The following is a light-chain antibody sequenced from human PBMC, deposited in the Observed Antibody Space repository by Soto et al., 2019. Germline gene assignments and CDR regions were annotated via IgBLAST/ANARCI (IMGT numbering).Light chain of an antibody. J-gene: IGKJ5*01. CDR3: QQYDTTPMYT. CDR1: QSVRSSY. CDR2: GAS. V-gene: IGKV3-20*01. Sequence: EMVLTRSPGTLSLSPGERATLSCRAFQSVRSSYLAWYRQKPGQAPRLLIYGASSRATGIPDRFSGSGSGTDFTLTISRLEPEDFAVYYCQQYDTTPMYTFGQGTRLEI.